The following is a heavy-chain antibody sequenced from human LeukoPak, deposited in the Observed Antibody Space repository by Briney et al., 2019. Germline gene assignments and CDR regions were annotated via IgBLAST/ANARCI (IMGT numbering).Heavy chain of an antibody. V-gene: IGHV4-34*01. D-gene: IGHD3-22*01. CDR3: ARTSRRSSGYSPLFAY. CDR1: GGSFSGYY. J-gene: IGHJ4*02. CDR2: INHSGST. Sequence: PSETLSLTCAVYGGSFSGYYWSWIRQPPGKGLEWIGEINHSGSTNYNPSLKSRVTISVDTSKNQFSLKLSSVTAADTAVYYCARTSRRSSGYSPLFAYWGQGTLVTVSS.